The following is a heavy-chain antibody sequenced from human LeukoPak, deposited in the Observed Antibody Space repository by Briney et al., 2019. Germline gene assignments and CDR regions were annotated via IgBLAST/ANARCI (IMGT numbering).Heavy chain of an antibody. D-gene: IGHD2-15*01. CDR1: GFTFSSYA. V-gene: IGHV3-23*01. Sequence: GGSLRLSCAAPGFTFSSYAMNWVRQAPGKGLEWVTASSGSGSTTYYADSVKGRFTISRDNSKNTLFLQMNSLTAEDTAIYSCARPRLEYCSGGSCFDAFDIWGQGTMVTVSS. J-gene: IGHJ3*02. CDR2: SSGSGSTT. CDR3: ARPRLEYCSGGSCFDAFDI.